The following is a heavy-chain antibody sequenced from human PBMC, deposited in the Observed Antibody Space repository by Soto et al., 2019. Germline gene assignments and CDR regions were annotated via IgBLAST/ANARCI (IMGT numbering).Heavy chain of an antibody. V-gene: IGHV1-69*12. Sequence: QVQLVQSGAEVKKPGSSVKVSCKASGGTFSSYAIDWVRQAPGQELEWMGGILPIVGTTNYAQKWQGRSKLTADESTRTAYMELSTLTSEDTALYYCARGTVTGSEYNYYYYGRGVWGQGTAVTVSS. D-gene: IGHD1-1*01. CDR2: ILPIVGTT. CDR3: ARGTVTGSEYNYYYYGRGV. CDR1: GGTFSSYA. J-gene: IGHJ6*02.